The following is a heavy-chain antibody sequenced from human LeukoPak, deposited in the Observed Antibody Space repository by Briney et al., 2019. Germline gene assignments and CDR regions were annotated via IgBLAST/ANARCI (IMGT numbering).Heavy chain of an antibody. J-gene: IGHJ6*03. CDR2: ISTYNGNT. V-gene: IGHV1-18*01. CDR1: VYTFTSYG. CDR3: ARTTNEYFPYYYCYMDV. Sequence: ASVKVSCKSSVYTFTSYGISWVRQPPGQGLEWMGCISTYNGNTKYAQKHQRRVTMTTDTSTSTAYMELRSLRSDDTAVYYCARTTNEYFPYYYCYMDVWGKGTTVTVSS. D-gene: IGHD2/OR15-2a*01.